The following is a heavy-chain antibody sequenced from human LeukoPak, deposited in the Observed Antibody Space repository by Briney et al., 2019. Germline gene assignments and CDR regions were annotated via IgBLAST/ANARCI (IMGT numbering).Heavy chain of an antibody. CDR3: ARESKYYDFWSGYRGRGFDP. V-gene: IGHV1-8*01. CDR1: GYTFTSYD. D-gene: IGHD3-3*01. CDR2: MNPNSGNT. J-gene: IGHJ5*02. Sequence: GASVKVSCKASGYTFTSYDINWVRQATGQGLEWMGWMNPNSGNTGYAQKFQGRVTMTRNTSISTAYMELSSLRSEDTAVYYCARESKYYDFWSGYRGRGFDPWGQGTLVTVSS.